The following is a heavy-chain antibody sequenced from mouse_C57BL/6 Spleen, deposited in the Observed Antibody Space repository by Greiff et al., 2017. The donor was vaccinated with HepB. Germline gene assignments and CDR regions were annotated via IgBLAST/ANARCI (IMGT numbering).Heavy chain of an antibody. CDR1: GFPFSSYA. J-gene: IGHJ1*03. V-gene: IGHV5-4*03. CDR3: ARAPCGRDWYFDD. Sequence: DVKLVESGGGLVKPGGSLKLFCAASGFPFSSYAMSWVRRTPEKGLEWVATIRDGGSYTYYPDNVKGRFTISRDNAKNNLYLQMSHLKSEDTAMEYCARAPCGRDWYFDDWGTGTTVTVSS. CDR2: IRDGGSYT.